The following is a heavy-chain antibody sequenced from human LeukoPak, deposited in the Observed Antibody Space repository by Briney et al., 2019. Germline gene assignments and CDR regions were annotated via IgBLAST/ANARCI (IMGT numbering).Heavy chain of an antibody. J-gene: IGHJ4*02. CDR2: ISSSSSYI. V-gene: IGHV3-21*01. CDR3: ARVTGYYDSSGYIDY. CDR1: GFTFSTYS. D-gene: IGHD3-22*01. Sequence: GGSLRLSCAASGFTFSTYSMNWVRQAPGKGLEWVSSISSSSSYIYYADSVKGRFTISRDNAKNSLYLQMNSLRAEDTAVYYCARVTGYYDSSGYIDYWGQGTLVTVSS.